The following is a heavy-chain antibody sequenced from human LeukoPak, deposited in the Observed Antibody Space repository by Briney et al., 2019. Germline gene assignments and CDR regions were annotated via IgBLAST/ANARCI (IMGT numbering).Heavy chain of an antibody. Sequence: GGSLRLSCAASGFTFSSYSMNWVRQAPGKGLEWVSSISSSSSYIYYADSVKGRFTISRDNSKNTLYLQMNSLRAEDTAVYYCAKGANDFWSGYHYFDYWGQGTLVTVSS. D-gene: IGHD3-3*01. J-gene: IGHJ4*02. V-gene: IGHV3-21*04. CDR2: ISSSSSYI. CDR1: GFTFSSYS. CDR3: AKGANDFWSGYHYFDY.